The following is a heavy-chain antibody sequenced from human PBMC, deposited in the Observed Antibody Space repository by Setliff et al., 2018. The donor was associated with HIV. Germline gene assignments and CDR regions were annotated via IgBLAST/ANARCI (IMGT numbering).Heavy chain of an antibody. Sequence: PGGSLRLSCAASGFTVSSTYVTWVHQAPGKGLEWLSVIYSDDKTYYADSVRGRFIISRDNSKNTLYLQMNSLRAEDTAVYYCATPLERRDYWGQGTLVTVSS. CDR1: GFTVSSTY. D-gene: IGHD1-1*01. V-gene: IGHV3-66*02. CDR3: ATPLERRDY. J-gene: IGHJ4*02. CDR2: IYSDDKT.